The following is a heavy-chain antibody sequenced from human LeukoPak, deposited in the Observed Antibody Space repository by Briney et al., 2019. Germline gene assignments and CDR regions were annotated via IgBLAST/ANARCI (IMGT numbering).Heavy chain of an antibody. CDR1: GFTFSSYW. CDR3: ARHLSGVTGYTYGRGIDY. J-gene: IGHJ4*02. CDR2: INSDGSST. V-gene: IGHV3-74*01. D-gene: IGHD5-18*01. Sequence: AGGSLRLSCAASGFTFSSYWMHWVRQAPGKGLVWVSRINSDGSSTSYADSVKGRFTISRDNAKTSLYLQMNSLRAEDTAVYYCARHLSGVTGYTYGRGIDYWGQGTLVTVSS.